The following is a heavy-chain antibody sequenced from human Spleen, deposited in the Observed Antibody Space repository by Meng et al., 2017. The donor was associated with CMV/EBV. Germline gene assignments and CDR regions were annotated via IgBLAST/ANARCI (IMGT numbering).Heavy chain of an antibody. V-gene: IGHV3-43*02. CDR1: LTVDAYA. J-gene: IGHJ4*02. D-gene: IGHD3-3*01. Sequence: LTVDAYARGWVRQVPEKGVEWGYKIRGKGEEKYESESVKGRFTIYRDNNKNSRYLEMNSLRTEDTALYCWAKVRAVRFMADYFFDHWGQGSLVTVSS. CDR2: IRGKGEEK. CDR3: AKVRAVRFMADYFFDH.